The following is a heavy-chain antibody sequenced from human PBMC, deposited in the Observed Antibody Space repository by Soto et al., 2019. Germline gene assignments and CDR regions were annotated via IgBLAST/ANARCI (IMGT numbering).Heavy chain of an antibody. Sequence: QVQLQESGPGLVKPSETLSLTCTVSGDSISSYYWSWIRQPPGKGLEWVGYISYTGSTIYNPSLESRATISLDTSKNQVSRSLNSVTVADTAVHYCASVGELPVWFDPWGRGTLVTVSS. CDR2: ISYTGST. J-gene: IGHJ5*02. D-gene: IGHD3-10*01. CDR3: ASVGELPVWFDP. V-gene: IGHV4-59*13. CDR1: GDSISSYY.